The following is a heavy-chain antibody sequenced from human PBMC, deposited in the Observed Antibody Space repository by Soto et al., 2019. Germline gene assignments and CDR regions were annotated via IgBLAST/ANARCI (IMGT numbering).Heavy chain of an antibody. Sequence: PSVKVSCKASGYTFTSYGISWVRQAPGQGLEWMGWISAYNGNTNYAQKLQGRVTMTTDTSTSTAYMELRSLRSDDTAVYYCARDGALTTVTPIDYWGQGTLVTVSS. V-gene: IGHV1-18*01. CDR1: GYTFTSYG. D-gene: IGHD4-17*01. J-gene: IGHJ4*02. CDR2: ISAYNGNT. CDR3: ARDGALTTVTPIDY.